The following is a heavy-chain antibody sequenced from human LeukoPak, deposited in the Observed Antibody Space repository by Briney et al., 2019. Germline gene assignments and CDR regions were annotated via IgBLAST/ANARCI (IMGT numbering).Heavy chain of an antibody. CDR3: ARSGIGYRNWFDP. J-gene: IGHJ5*02. V-gene: IGHV1-2*04. D-gene: IGHD1-26*01. Sequence: VSVKVSCKASGYTFSTYVIHWLRRAPGQRLEWMGWINPNSGGTNYAQKFQGWVTMTRDTSISTAYMELSRLRSDDTAVYYCARSGIGYRNWFDPWGQGTLVTVSS. CDR2: INPNSGGT. CDR1: GYTFSTYV.